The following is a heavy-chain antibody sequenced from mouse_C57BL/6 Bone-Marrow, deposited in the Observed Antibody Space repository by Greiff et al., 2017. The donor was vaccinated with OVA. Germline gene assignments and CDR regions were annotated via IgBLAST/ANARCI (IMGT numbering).Heavy chain of an antibody. D-gene: IGHD3-3*01. CDR3: ARSEGADFDY. CDR1: GYTFTSYG. J-gene: IGHJ2*01. Sequence: VQRVESGAELARPGASVKLSCKASGYTFTSYGISWVKQRTGQGLEWIGEIYPRSGNTYYNEKFKGKATLTADKSSSTAYMELRSLTSEDSAVYYCARSEGADFDYWGQGTTLTVSS. CDR2: IYPRSGNT. V-gene: IGHV1-81*01.